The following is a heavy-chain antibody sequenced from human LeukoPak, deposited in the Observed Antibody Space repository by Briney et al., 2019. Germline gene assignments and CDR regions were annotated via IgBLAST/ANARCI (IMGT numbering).Heavy chain of an antibody. CDR2: IYYTGST. V-gene: IGHV4-59*01. J-gene: IGHJ4*02. Sequence: ETLSLTCTVSGSSISSYYWSWIRQPPGKGLEWIGYIYYTGSTNYNPSLKSRVTISVDTSKNQFSLKLSSVTAADTAVYYCARVSGDILTGYGIDYWGQGTLVTVSS. D-gene: IGHD3-9*01. CDR1: GSSISSYY. CDR3: ARVSGDILTGYGIDY.